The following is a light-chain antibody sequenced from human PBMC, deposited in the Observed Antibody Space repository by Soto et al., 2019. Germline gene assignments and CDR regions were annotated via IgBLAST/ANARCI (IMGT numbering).Light chain of an antibody. CDR1: QGIRSW. Sequence: DIQMTQSPSSVSASVGDRVTITCRASQGIRSWLAWYQQKPGKAHKLLIYAASSLQSGVPSRFSGSGSGTDFTLTISSLQPEDFATYYCQQANSFPWTFGQGTKVEIK. CDR3: QQANSFPWT. V-gene: IGKV1-12*01. J-gene: IGKJ1*01. CDR2: AAS.